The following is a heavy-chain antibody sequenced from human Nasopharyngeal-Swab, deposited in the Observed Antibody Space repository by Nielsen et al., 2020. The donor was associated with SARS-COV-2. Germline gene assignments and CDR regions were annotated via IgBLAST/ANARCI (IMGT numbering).Heavy chain of an antibody. Sequence: SETLSLTCTVSGGSISSGSYYWSWIRQPAGKGLEWIGRIYTSGSTNYSPSLKSRVTISVDTSKNQFSLKLSSVTAADTAVYYCARTSVPAHMDVWGKGTTVTVSS. CDR3: ARTSVPAHMDV. V-gene: IGHV4-61*02. J-gene: IGHJ6*03. CDR2: IYTSGST. CDR1: GGSISSGSYY. D-gene: IGHD2-2*01.